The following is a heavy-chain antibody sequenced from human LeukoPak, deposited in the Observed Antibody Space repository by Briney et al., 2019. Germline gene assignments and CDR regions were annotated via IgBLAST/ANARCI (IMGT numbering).Heavy chain of an antibody. CDR3: GRGESGGWYFDL. J-gene: IGHJ2*01. Sequence: PGGSLRLSCAASGSNFDDYGMAWVRQGPGKGLEWVSGINWNGGSTGYADSVKGRFTISRDNAKNLLYLQMNSVRAEATALYYCGRGESGGWYFDLGGRAPRVTV. CDR1: GSNFDDYG. CDR2: INWNGGST. V-gene: IGHV3-20*04. D-gene: IGHD3-16*01.